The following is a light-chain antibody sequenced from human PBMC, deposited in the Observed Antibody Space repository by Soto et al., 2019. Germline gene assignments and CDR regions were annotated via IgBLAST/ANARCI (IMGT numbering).Light chain of an antibody. CDR2: SNN. J-gene: IGLJ2*01. Sequence: QSVLTQPPSVSGAPGQRVTISCTGSSSNIGAGYDVHWYQQLPGTAPKVLIYSNNQRPSGVPDRFSGSKSGTSASLAISGLQSEDEADYYCAAWDDSLNGPVFGGGTKLTVL. V-gene: IGLV1-44*01. CDR1: SSNIGAGYD. CDR3: AAWDDSLNGPV.